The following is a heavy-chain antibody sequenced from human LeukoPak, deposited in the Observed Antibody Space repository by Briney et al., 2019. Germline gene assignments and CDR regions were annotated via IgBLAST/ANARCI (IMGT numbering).Heavy chain of an antibody. CDR2: IYSDETT. J-gene: IGHJ4*02. CDR1: GFIVSSNY. CDR3: ARHWEL. D-gene: IGHD1-26*01. V-gene: IGHV3-53*01. Sequence: GGSLRLSCAASGFIVSSNYMSWVRQAPGKGLEWVALIYSDETTYYADSVKGRFTISRDNSKGTLYLQMNSLRAEDTAVYYCARHWELRGQGTLVTVSS.